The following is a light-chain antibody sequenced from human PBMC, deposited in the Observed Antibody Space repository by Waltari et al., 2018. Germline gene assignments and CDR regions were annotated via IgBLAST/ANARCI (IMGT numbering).Light chain of an antibody. CDR2: GAF. CDR3: QQYGSLPLT. Sequence: EIVLTQSPGTLSLSPGERASHSCRASQSLTNNYLAWYQHKRGQAPRLLIYGAFNRASGIPDRFSGSGSVTDFTLTISRLEPEDVAVYYCQQYGSLPLTFGGGTKVEI. V-gene: IGKV3-20*01. CDR1: QSLTNNY. J-gene: IGKJ4*01.